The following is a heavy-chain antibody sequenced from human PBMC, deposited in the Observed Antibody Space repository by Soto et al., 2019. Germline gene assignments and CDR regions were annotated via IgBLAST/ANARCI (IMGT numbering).Heavy chain of an antibody. CDR3: AKGWSDYFDS. CDR2: VTGSGSNT. CDR1: GFTFSNYA. J-gene: IGHJ4*01. Sequence: EVQLLESGGGLAQPGGSLRLSCAASGFTFSNYAMNWVRQAPAKGLEWVSSVTGSGSNTYYAASVKGRFTISRDNSKNTLYLQMNSLRAEDTAVYYCAKGWSDYFDSWGHGTLVTVSS. V-gene: IGHV3-23*01.